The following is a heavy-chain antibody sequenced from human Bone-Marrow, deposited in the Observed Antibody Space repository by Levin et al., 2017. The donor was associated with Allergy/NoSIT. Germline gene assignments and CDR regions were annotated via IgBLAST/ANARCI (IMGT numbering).Heavy chain of an antibody. CDR1: GYTFTSYG. J-gene: IGHJ5*02. CDR3: ARGDRITMVQGVIIGIEATGFDP. V-gene: IGHV1-18*01. D-gene: IGHD3-10*01. Sequence: ASVKVSCKASGYTFTSYGISWVRQAPGQGLEWMGWISAYNGNTNYAQKLQGRVTMTTDTSTSTAYMELRSLRSDDTAVYYCARGDRITMVQGVIIGIEATGFDPWGQGTLVTVSS. CDR2: ISAYNGNT.